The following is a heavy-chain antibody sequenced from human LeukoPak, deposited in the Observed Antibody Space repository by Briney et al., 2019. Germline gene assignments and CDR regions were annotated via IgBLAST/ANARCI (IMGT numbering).Heavy chain of an antibody. Sequence: ASATVSCKASGYIVPSYFMDWVRQAPGQWLEWMGMINPTGGSTTNAQRFTGRVTMTRDTYTSTVYMELSSLRSDDTAVYYCARTAARRFDYWGQGTLVTVSS. CDR1: GYIVPSYF. CDR3: ARTAARRFDY. V-gene: IGHV1-46*01. D-gene: IGHD6-6*01. CDR2: INPTGGST. J-gene: IGHJ4*02.